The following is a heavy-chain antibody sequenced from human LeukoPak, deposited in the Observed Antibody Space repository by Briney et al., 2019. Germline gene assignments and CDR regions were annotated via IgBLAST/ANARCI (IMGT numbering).Heavy chain of an antibody. CDR3: AKGKYSSSWYGYFQH. V-gene: IGHV3-30*18. Sequence: PGGSLRLSCAASGFTFSSYGMHWVRQAPGKGLEWVAVISYEGSNKNYADSVKGRFTISRDNSKNTLYLQMNSLRAEDTAVYYCAKGKYSSSWYGYFQHWGQGTLVTVSS. J-gene: IGHJ1*01. CDR2: ISYEGSNK. CDR1: GFTFSSYG. D-gene: IGHD6-13*01.